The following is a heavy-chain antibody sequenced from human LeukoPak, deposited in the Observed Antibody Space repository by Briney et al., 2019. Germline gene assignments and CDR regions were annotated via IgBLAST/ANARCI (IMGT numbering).Heavy chain of an antibody. CDR3: ARGYSSGWWGYYFDY. D-gene: IGHD6-19*01. J-gene: IGHJ4*02. CDR1: GFSLSNYA. V-gene: IGHV3-23*01. Sequence: GGSLRLSCAASGFSLSNYAMTWVRQAPGKGLEWVSGISGSGGSTYYADSVKGRFTISRDNSKNTLYLQMNSLRAEDTAVYYCARGYSSGWWGYYFDYWGQGTLVTVFS. CDR2: ISGSGGST.